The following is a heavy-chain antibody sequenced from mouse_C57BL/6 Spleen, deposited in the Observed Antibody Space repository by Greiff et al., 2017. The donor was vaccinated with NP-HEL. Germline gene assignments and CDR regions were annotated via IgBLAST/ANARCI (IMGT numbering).Heavy chain of an antibody. Sequence: QVQLQQPGAELVMPGASVKLSCKASGYTFTSYWMHWVKQRPGQGLEWIGEIDPSDSYTNYNQKFKGKSTLTVDKSSSTAYMQLSSLTSEDSAVYYCERDLAMDYWGKGTSVTVSS. CDR3: ERDLAMDY. CDR2: IDPSDSYT. V-gene: IGHV1-69*01. CDR1: GYTFTSYW. D-gene: IGHD5-1*01. J-gene: IGHJ4*01.